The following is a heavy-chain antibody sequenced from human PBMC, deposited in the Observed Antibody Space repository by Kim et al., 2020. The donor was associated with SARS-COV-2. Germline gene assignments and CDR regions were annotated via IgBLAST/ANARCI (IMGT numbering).Heavy chain of an antibody. CDR3: AKEDYFGSGAYLGY. D-gene: IGHD3-10*01. Sequence: GGSLRLSFTASGFTFSSYGIHWVRQAPGKGLEWVAVISYDGSNQNYADSVKGRFAISRDNSKNTLYVQMNSLRAEDTAVYYCAKEDYFGSGAYLGYWGQGTLVTVSS. CDR2: ISYDGSNQ. V-gene: IGHV3-30*18. J-gene: IGHJ4*02. CDR1: GFTFSSYG.